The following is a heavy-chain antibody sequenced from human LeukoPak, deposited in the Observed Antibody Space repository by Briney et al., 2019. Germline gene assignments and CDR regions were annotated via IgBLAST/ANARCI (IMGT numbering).Heavy chain of an antibody. CDR1: GFTFSSHS. Sequence: GGSLRLSCAASGFTFSSHSMNWVRQAPGKGLEWVPYISSSISTIYYADSVKGRFTISRDNAKNSLYLQMNSLRAEDTGVYYCARDHGTALPDALDIWGQGTMVTVSS. CDR3: ARDHGTALPDALDI. V-gene: IGHV3-48*01. J-gene: IGHJ3*02. D-gene: IGHD1-1*01. CDR2: ISSSISTI.